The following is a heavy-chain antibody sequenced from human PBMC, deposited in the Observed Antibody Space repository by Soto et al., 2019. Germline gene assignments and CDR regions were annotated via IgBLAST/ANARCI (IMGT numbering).Heavy chain of an antibody. D-gene: IGHD4-17*01. J-gene: IGHJ4*02. CDR1: GFTFSSYG. Sequence: GGSLRLSCAASGFTFSSYGMHWVRQAPGKGLEWVAVIWYDGSNKYYADSVKGRFTISRDNSKNTLYLQMNSLRAEDTAVYYCATATEWNNFDYWGQGTLVTVSS. CDR2: IWYDGSNK. CDR3: ATATEWNNFDY. V-gene: IGHV3-33*01.